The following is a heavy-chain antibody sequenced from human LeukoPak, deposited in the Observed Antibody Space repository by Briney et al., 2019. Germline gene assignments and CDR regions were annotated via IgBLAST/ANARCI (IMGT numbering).Heavy chain of an antibody. CDR2: INSDGSST. D-gene: IGHD6-13*01. CDR3: ARDPAAENWFDP. Sequence: GGSLRLSCAASGFTFSSYWMHWVRQAPGEGLVWVSRINSDGSSTSYADSVKGRFTISRDNAKNTLYLQMNSLRAEDTAVYYCARDPAAENWFDPWGQGTLVTVSS. V-gene: IGHV3-74*01. J-gene: IGHJ5*02. CDR1: GFTFSSYW.